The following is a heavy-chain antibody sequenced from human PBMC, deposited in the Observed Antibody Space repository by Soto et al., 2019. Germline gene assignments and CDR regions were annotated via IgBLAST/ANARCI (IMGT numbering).Heavy chain of an antibody. V-gene: IGHV1-18*01. CDR1: GYTFTSYG. J-gene: IGHJ1*01. CDR2: ISAYNGNT. D-gene: IGHD2-15*01. CDR3: ARAGYCSGGSCSIPLSY. Sequence: QVQLVQSGAEVKKPGASVKVSCKASGYTFTSYGISWVRQAPGQGLEWMGWISAYNGNTNYAQKLQGRVTMSTDTSTSTGYMELRSLRSDDTAVYYCARAGYCSGGSCSIPLSYWGQGTLVTVSS.